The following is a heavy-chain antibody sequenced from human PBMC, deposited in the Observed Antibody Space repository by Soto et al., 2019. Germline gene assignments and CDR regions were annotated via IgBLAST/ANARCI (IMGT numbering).Heavy chain of an antibody. V-gene: IGHV4-38-2*01. CDR2: IFNTGGT. D-gene: IGHD2-8*01. CDR1: GYSISSGYY. CDR3: ARCTRTARKECDY. J-gene: IGHJ4*02. Sequence: NPSETLSLTCDVSGYSISSGYYWGWIRQPPGKGLEWIGIIFNTGGTYSNPSLKSRGTLSVETSTNQVSQILRSVTAAEPAVYYCARCTRTARKECDYWGQGKLVTVSS.